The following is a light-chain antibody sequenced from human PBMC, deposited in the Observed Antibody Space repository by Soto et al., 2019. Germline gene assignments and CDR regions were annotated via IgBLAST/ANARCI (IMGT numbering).Light chain of an antibody. J-gene: IGKJ1*01. CDR2: DAS. V-gene: IGKV1-5*01. Sequence: DIQMTQSPSTLSASVGDRVTITCRASQSISSWLAWYQQKPGKAPKLLIYDASSLESGVPSRFSGSGSGTEFTLTISCLQPDDFATYYCQQYNSYSGTFGQGTKGEIK. CDR3: QQYNSYSGT. CDR1: QSISSW.